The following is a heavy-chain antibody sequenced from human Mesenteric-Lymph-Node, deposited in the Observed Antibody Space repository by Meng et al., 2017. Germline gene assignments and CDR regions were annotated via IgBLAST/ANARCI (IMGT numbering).Heavy chain of an antibody. Sequence: GESLKISCAASGFTFSSYAMTWVRQGPGKGLEWVSSISGNGFNTYYTDSVKGRFTISRDNPKNTLYLHMNNVRADDTAVYYCAIEIGDSSDYWGRGTLVTVSS. V-gene: IGHV3-23*01. CDR2: ISGNGFNT. J-gene: IGHJ4*02. CDR1: GFTFSSYA. D-gene: IGHD3-22*01. CDR3: AIEIGDSSDY.